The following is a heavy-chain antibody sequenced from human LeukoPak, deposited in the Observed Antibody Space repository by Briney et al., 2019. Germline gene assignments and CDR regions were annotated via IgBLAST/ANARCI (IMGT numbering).Heavy chain of an antibody. CDR3: AKTGEGHVVPAAFFDY. J-gene: IGHJ4*02. Sequence: GGSLRLSCAASGFTFDDYGMSWVRQAPGKGLEWVSGINWNGGSTGYADSVKGRFTISRDNSKNTLYLQMNSLRAEDTAVYYCAKTGEGHVVPAAFFDYWGQGTLVTVSS. CDR1: GFTFDDYG. V-gene: IGHV3-20*04. CDR2: INWNGGST. D-gene: IGHD2-2*01.